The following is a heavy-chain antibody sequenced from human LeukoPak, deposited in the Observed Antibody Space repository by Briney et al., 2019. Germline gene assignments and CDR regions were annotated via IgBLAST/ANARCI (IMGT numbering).Heavy chain of an antibody. CDR1: GYTFTGYY. Sequence: ASVKVSCKASGYTFTGYYMHWVRQAPGQGLEWMGWVNPNSGGTNNAQKFQGRVTMTRETSISTAYMELSRLRSDDTAVYYCERVPFHDYYYYGMDVWGQGTTVTVSS. CDR3: ERVPFHDYYYYGMDV. V-gene: IGHV1-2*02. CDR2: VNPNSGGT. D-gene: IGHD2-21*01. J-gene: IGHJ6*02.